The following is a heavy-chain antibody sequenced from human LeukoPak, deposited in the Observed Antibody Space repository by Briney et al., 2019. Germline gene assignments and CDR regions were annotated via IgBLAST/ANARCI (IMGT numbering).Heavy chain of an antibody. CDR1: GYFISSGYY. Sequence: SESLSLTCTVSGYFISSGYYWGWIRQPPGKGLEWIGTIYHSGSTYYNPSLKSRVTISVDTSKNQFSLKLRSVTAADTAVYYCARHSGGHSGYDEDYYYYYGMDVWGQGTTVTVSS. D-gene: IGHD5-12*01. V-gene: IGHV4-38-2*02. J-gene: IGHJ6*02. CDR2: IYHSGST. CDR3: ARHSGGHSGYDEDYYYYYGMDV.